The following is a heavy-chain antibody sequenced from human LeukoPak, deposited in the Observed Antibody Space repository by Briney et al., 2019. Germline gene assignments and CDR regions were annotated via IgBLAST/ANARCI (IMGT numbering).Heavy chain of an antibody. J-gene: IGHJ5*02. CDR3: ARESRSGYSNWFDP. Sequence: PGGSLRLSCAASGFTFSSYWMSWVRQAPGKGLEWVANIKQDGSEKYYVDSVKGRFTISRDNAKNSLYLQMNSLRAEDTAVYYCARESRSGYSNWFDPWGQGTLVTVSS. CDR2: IKQDGSEK. CDR1: GFTFSSYW. D-gene: IGHD3-22*01. V-gene: IGHV3-7*01.